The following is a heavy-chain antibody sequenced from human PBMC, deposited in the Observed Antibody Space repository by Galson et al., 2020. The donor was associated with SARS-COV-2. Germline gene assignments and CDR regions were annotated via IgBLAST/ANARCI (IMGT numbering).Heavy chain of an antibody. CDR3: VRGGRTRLDY. D-gene: IGHD1-26*01. CDR1: GFTFSYYE. V-gene: IGHV3-48*03. J-gene: IGHJ4*02. Sequence: SCEASGFTFSYYEMNWVRQAPGKGLEWVSYISGSDGIVYYADSVEGRFTISRDNAKNSLHLQMNSLRAEDTAVYYCVRGGRTRLDYWGPGTLVTVTS. CDR2: ISGSDGIV.